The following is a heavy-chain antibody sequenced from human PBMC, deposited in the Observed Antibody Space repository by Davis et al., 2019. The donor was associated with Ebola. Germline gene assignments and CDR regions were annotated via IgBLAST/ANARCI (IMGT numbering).Heavy chain of an antibody. CDR2: IWYDGSNK. J-gene: IGHJ4*02. CDR3: AKAPRYGA. CDR1: GFSFSSYW. Sequence: GESLKISCVVSGFSFSSYWMHWVRQAPGKGLEWVAVIWYDGSNKYYADSVKGRFTISRDNSKNTLYLQMNSLRAEDTAVYYCAKAPRYGAWGQGTLVTVSS. V-gene: IGHV3-30*02. D-gene: IGHD1-26*01.